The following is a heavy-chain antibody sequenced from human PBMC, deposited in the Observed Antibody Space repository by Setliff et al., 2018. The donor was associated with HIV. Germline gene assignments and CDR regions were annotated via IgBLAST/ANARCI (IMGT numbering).Heavy chain of an antibody. Sequence: PSETLSLTCTVSGGSIGSNYLNWIRQPPGKGLEWIGYIYYTGSTNYNSSFRSRVTISRDTSKNQFSLKLRSVTAADTAVYYCARAAMFRGVVGRSLYYFDYWGQGALVTVSS. D-gene: IGHD3-10*01. CDR1: GGSIGSNY. V-gene: IGHV4-59*01. CDR3: ARAAMFRGVVGRSLYYFDY. J-gene: IGHJ4*02. CDR2: IYYTGST.